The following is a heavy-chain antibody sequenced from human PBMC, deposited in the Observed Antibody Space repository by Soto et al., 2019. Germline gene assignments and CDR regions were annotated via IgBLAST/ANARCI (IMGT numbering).Heavy chain of an antibody. CDR3: ASHQTIAARTIYYYGMDV. CDR1: GYTFTSYG. Sequence: ASVKVSCKASGYTFTSYGISWVRQAPGQGLEWMGWISAYNGNTNYAQKLQGRVTMTTDTSTSTAYMELRSLRSDDTAVYYCASHQTIAARTIYYYGMDVWGQGTTVTVSS. CDR2: ISAYNGNT. J-gene: IGHJ6*02. V-gene: IGHV1-18*04. D-gene: IGHD6-6*01.